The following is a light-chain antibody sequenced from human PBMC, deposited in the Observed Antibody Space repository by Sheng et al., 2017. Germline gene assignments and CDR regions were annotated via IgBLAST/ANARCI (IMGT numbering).Light chain of an antibody. CDR2: GAS. CDR3: QQYNNWPPYT. Sequence: DIQMTQSPSTLSASVGDRVTITCRASKSIDSWLAWYQQKPGKAPNLLIYGASTRASGIPARFSGSGSGTDFTLTISRLQSEDVAIYYCQQYNNWPPYTFGQGTRLEIK. V-gene: IGKV1-5*01. CDR1: KSIDSW. J-gene: IGKJ2*01.